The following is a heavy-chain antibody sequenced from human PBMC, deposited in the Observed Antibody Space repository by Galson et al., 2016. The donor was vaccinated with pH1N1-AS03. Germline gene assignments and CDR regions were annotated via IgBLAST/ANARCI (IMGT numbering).Heavy chain of an antibody. Sequence: QSGAEVKRPGESLRISCKGSGYPFTSYWINWVRQMPGKGLEWIGRIDPSDSYNNYSPAFEGRVTISSDKSTTTAYLQWNDLKSADTAVYFCATGHYYSGLYRDAFDTWGQGTRVTVSS. J-gene: IGHJ3*02. V-gene: IGHV5-10-1*01. CDR3: ATGHYYSGLYRDAFDT. CDR2: IDPSDSYN. D-gene: IGHD1-26*01. CDR1: GYPFTSYW.